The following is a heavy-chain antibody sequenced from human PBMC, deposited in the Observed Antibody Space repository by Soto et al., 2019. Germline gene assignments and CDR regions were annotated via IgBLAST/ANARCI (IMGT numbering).Heavy chain of an antibody. CDR3: AKDRGYYYGSGSYYNGVAFDI. D-gene: IGHD3-10*01. CDR1: GFTFSSYA. V-gene: IGHV3-23*01. CDR2: ISGSGGST. J-gene: IGHJ3*02. Sequence: LRLSCAASGFTFSSYAMSWVRQAPGKGLERVSAISGSGGSTYYADSVKGRFTISRDNSKNTLYLQMNSLRAEDTAVYYCAKDRGYYYGSGSYYNGVAFDIWGQGTMVTVSS.